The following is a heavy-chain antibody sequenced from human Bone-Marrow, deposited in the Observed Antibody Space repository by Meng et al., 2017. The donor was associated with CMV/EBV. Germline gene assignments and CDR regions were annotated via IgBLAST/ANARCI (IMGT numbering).Heavy chain of an antibody. CDR3: ASDGSGGYYYYYGMDV. Sequence: ASVKVSCKASGYTFTSYGISWVRQAPGQGLEWMGWISAYNGNTNYAQKLQGRVTMTTDTSTSTAYMELRSLRSDDTAVYYCASDGSGGYYYYYGMDVWGQGTTVTVSS. V-gene: IGHV1-18*01. J-gene: IGHJ6*02. D-gene: IGHD3-10*01. CDR1: GYTFTSYG. CDR2: ISAYNGNT.